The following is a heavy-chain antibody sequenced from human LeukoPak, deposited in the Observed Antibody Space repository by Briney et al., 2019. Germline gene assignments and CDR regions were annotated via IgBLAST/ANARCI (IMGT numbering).Heavy chain of an antibody. CDR2: ISGSGGST. D-gene: IGHD6-19*01. CDR3: AKDSSGWDGYFDY. V-gene: IGHV3-23*01. J-gene: IGHJ4*02. Sequence: GGSLRLSCAASGLTFSSYAMSWVRQAPGKGLEWVSAISGSGGSTYYADSVKGRFTTSRDNSKNTLYLQMNSLRAEDTAVYYCAKDSSGWDGYFDYWGQGTLVTVSS. CDR1: GLTFSSYA.